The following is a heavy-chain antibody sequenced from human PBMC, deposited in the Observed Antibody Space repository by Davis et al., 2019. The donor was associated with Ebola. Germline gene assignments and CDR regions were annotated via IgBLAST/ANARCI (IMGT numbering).Heavy chain of an antibody. CDR2: ISYDGSNK. CDR1: GFTFSSYG. CDR3: ARDGVHSREWLAS. V-gene: IGHV3-30*03. Sequence: GESLKISCAASGFTFSSYGMYWVRQAPGKGLEWVAVISYDGSNKYYADSVKGRFTISRDNAKNSLYLQMNSLRAEDTAVYYCARDGVHSREWLASWGQGTLVTVSS. J-gene: IGHJ5*01. D-gene: IGHD1-26*01.